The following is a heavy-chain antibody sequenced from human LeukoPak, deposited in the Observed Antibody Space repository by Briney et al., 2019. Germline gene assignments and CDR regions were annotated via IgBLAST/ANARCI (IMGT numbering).Heavy chain of an antibody. J-gene: IGHJ2*01. V-gene: IGHV1-69*04. Sequence: GSSVKVSCKASGGTFSSYAISWVRQAPGQGLEWMGRIIPILGIANYAQKFQGRVTITADKSTSTAYMELSSLRSEDTAVYYCASSAKRSSGWYGYFDLWGRGTLVTVSS. CDR3: ASSAKRSSGWYGYFDL. CDR1: GGTFSSYA. CDR2: IIPILGIA. D-gene: IGHD6-19*01.